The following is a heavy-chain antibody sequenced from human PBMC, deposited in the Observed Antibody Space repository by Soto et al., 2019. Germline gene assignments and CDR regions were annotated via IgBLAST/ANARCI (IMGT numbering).Heavy chain of an antibody. CDR2: IIPIFGTA. V-gene: IGHV1-69*06. CDR3: ARASTRPRYCSGGSCYPFDY. J-gene: IGHJ4*02. Sequence: GASVKVSCKASGGTFSSYAISWVRQAPGQGLEWMGGIIPIFGTANYAQKFQGRVTITADKSTSTAYMELSSLRSEDTAVYYCARASTRPRYCSGGSCYPFDYWGQGTLVTVSS. CDR1: GGTFSSYA. D-gene: IGHD2-15*01.